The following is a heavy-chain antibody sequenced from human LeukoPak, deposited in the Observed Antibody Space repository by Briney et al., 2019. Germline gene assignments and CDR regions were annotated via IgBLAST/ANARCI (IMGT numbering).Heavy chain of an antibody. V-gene: IGHV4-34*01. CDR3: ARGLVAARGQNWFDP. CDR2: INHSGST. D-gene: IGHD6-6*01. CDR1: GGSFSGYY. Sequence: PETLSLTCAVYGGSFSGYYWSWIRQPPGKGLEWIGEINHSGSTNFNPSLKSRVTISVDTSKNQFSLKLSSVTAADTAVYYCARGLVAARGQNWFDPWGQGTLVTVSS. J-gene: IGHJ5*02.